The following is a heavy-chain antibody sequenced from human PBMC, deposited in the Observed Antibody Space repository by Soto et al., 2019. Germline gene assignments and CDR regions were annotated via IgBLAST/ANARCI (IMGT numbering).Heavy chain of an antibody. V-gene: IGHV1-69*02. CDR1: GGTFSSYT. J-gene: IGHJ4*02. Sequence: QVQLVQSGAEVKKPGSSVKVSCKASGGTFSSYTISWVRQAPGQGLEWMGRIIPILGIANYAQKFQGRVTITAEKSTSTAYMGLSSLRSEDTAVYYCASSRVTKLFDYWGQGTLVTVSS. CDR2: IIPILGIA. CDR3: ASSRVTKLFDY. D-gene: IGHD2-21*02.